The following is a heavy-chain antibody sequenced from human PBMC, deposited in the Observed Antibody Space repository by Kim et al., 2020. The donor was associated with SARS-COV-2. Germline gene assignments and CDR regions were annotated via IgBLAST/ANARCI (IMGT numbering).Heavy chain of an antibody. Sequence: GGSLRLSCEASGFIFSNYAMPWVRQAPGQGLEWVATISFDGRDTYYSGSVKGRFTISRDNSKNTLYLQMHSLKADDTGIYYCASGRIQVLFPVSWA. CDR2: ISFDGRDT. J-gene: IGHJ5*01. V-gene: IGHV3-30*03. D-gene: IGHD2-15*01. CDR3: ASGRIQVLFPVS. CDR1: GFIFSNYA.